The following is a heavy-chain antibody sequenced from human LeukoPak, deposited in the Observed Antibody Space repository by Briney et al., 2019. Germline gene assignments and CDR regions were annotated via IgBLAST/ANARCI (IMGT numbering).Heavy chain of an antibody. J-gene: IGHJ3*02. CDR1: GYTFTGYY. Sequence: ASVKVSCKASGYTFTGYYMHCVRQAPGQGLEWMGWINPNSGGTNYAQKFQGRVTMTRDTSISTAYMELSRLRSDDTAVYYCARYSGSLGAFDIWGQGTMVTVSS. CDR3: ARYSGSLGAFDI. V-gene: IGHV1-2*02. CDR2: INPNSGGT. D-gene: IGHD1-26*01.